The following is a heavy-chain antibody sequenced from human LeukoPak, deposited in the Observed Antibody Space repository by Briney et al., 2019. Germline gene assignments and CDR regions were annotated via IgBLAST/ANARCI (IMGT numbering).Heavy chain of an antibody. V-gene: IGHV3-21*01. CDR2: INDNSRSI. CDR3: AKSVNSYYDWFDP. J-gene: IGHJ5*02. Sequence: GGSLRLSCAASGFTFSSYSMNWVRQAPGKGLEWVSSINDNSRSIFYTDSLKGRFTVSRDNAKNSLYLQMNNLRAEDTAVYYCAKSVNSYYDWFDPWGQGTLVTVSS. D-gene: IGHD3-22*01. CDR1: GFTFSSYS.